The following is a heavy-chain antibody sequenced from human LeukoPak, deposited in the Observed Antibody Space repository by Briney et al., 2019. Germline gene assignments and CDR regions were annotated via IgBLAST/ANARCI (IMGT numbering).Heavy chain of an antibody. V-gene: IGHV4-59*08. CDR1: GGSISSYY. D-gene: IGHD2-2*01. J-gene: IGHJ3*02. CDR2: IYYSGST. CDR3: ARHDADIVVVPAAEDDAFDI. Sequence: SSETLSLTCTVSGGSISSYYWSWIRQPPGKGLEWIGYIYYSGSTNYNPSLKSRVTISVDTSKNQFSLKLSSVTAADTAVYYCARHDADIVVVPAAEDDAFDIWGQGTMVTVSS.